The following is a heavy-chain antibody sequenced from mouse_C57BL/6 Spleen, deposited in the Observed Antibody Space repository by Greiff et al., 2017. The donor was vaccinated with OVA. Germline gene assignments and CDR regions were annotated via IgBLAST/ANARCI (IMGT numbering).Heavy chain of an antibody. D-gene: IGHD2-1*01. CDR3: AMDNYGKNGGFDY. J-gene: IGHJ2*01. Sequence: VQLQQPGAELVKPGASVKVSCKASGYTFTSYWMHWVKQRPGQGLEWIGRIHPSDSDTNYNQKFKGKATLTVDKSSSPSYMQLSSLTSDNSAIDNCAMDNYGKNGGFDYWGQGTTLTVSS. V-gene: IGHV1-74*01. CDR1: GYTFTSYW. CDR2: IHPSDSDT.